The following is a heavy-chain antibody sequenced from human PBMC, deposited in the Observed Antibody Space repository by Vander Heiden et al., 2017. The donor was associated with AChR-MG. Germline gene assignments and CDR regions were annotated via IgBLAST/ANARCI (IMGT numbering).Heavy chain of an antibody. D-gene: IGHD2-2*02. Sequence: EVQLVESGGGLAQPGGSLSLSCSASGVTFSSYAMDWVRQAPGKGLEYVSAISTNGGSTYYAASVKGRFSISRDNSKNTLYLQMSSLRPEDTAVYYCVRGCSTTTCYMDSWGQGTLVTVSS. J-gene: IGHJ4*02. CDR3: VRGCSTTTCYMDS. CDR2: ISTNGGST. CDR1: GVTFSSYA. V-gene: IGHV3-64D*06.